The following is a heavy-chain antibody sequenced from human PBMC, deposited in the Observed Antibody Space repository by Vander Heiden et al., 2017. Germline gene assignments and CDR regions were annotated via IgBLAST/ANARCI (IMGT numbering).Heavy chain of an antibody. CDR3: AKGRNGYEDF. Sequence: VESGGGVVQRGRSLRLSCAASGFSFRNYGMHWVRQAPGKGLEGVAVISYDGTNKYYADSVKGRFTISRDSSKNTLYLQMDSLRAEDTAVYYCAKGRNGYEDFWGQGTLVIVSS. D-gene: IGHD3-22*01. V-gene: IGHV3-30*18. CDR1: GFSFRNYG. J-gene: IGHJ4*02. CDR2: ISYDGTNK.